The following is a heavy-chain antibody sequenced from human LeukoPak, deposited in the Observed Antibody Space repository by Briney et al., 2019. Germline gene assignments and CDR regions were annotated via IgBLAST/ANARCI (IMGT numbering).Heavy chain of an antibody. J-gene: IGHJ4*02. CDR3: AKDSHSGTYFDS. CDR1: GFTFSSYD. CDR2: VSGSGGST. V-gene: IGHV3-23*01. Sequence: GGSLRLSCAASGFTFSSYDMSWVRQAPGKGLEWVSAVSGSGGSTYYADSVKGRFTISRGNSKSTLFLQMNSLRAEDTAVYYCAKDSHSGTYFDSWGRGTLVTVSS. D-gene: IGHD1-26*01.